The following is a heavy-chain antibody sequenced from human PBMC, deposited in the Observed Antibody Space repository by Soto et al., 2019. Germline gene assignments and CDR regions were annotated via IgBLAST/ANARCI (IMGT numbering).Heavy chain of an antibody. CDR2: ISYDGSNK. Sequence: QVQLVESGGGVVQPGRSLRLSCAASGFTFSSYAMHWVRQAPGKGLEWVAVISYDGSNKYYADSVKGRFTISRDNSKNTLYLQMNSLRAEDTAVYYCARDQVGSWYWGGFDYWGQGTLVTVSS. V-gene: IGHV3-30-3*01. D-gene: IGHD6-13*01. CDR1: GFTFSSYA. J-gene: IGHJ4*02. CDR3: ARDQVGSWYWGGFDY.